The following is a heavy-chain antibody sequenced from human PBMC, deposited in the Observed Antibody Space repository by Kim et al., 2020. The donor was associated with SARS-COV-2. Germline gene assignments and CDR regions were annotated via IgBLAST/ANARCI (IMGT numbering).Heavy chain of an antibody. CDR3: ARGISGYDRGVFDY. J-gene: IGHJ4*02. V-gene: IGHV4-59*01. CDR1: GGSISSYY. Sequence: SETLSLTCTVSGGSISSYYWSWIRQPPGKGLEWIGYIYYSGSTNYNPSLKSRVTISVDTSKNQFSLKLSSVTAADTAVYYCARGISGYDRGVFDYWGQGTLVTVSS. CDR2: IYYSGST. D-gene: IGHD5-12*01.